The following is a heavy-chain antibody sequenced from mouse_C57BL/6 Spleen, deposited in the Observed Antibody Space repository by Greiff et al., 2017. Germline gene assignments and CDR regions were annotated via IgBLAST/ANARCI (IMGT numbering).Heavy chain of an antibody. V-gene: IGHV5-4*01. J-gene: IGHJ3*01. Sequence: EVQLVESGGGLVKPGGSLKLSCAASGFTFSSYAMSWVRQTPEKRLEWVATISDGGSYTYYPDNVKGRFTISRDNAKNNLYLQMSHLKSEDTAMYYCAREGGNYVRLAYWGQGTLVTVSA. CDR2: ISDGGSYT. CDR3: AREGGNYVRLAY. D-gene: IGHD2-1*01. CDR1: GFTFSSYA.